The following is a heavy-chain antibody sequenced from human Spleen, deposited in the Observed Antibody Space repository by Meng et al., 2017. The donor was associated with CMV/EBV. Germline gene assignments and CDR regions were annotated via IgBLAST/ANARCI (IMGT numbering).Heavy chain of an antibody. D-gene: IGHD3-9*01. V-gene: IGHV4-61*01. J-gene: IGHJ5*02. CDR2: IHSRGTT. CDR3: ALFRLNLNYWFDP. CDR1: SVLPGSAS. Sequence: SVLPGSASWSWFRHPPGKELTACGFIHSRGTTNYNPSLKSRVTISVNTSKNQFSLKVTSVTAADTAVYYCALFRLNLNYWFDPWGQGTLVTVSS.